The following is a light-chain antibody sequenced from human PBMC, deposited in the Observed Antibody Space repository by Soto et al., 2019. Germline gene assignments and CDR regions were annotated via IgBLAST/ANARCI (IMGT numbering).Light chain of an antibody. CDR2: DVT. CDR3: CSYVGGYSYV. J-gene: IGLJ1*01. V-gene: IGLV2-14*01. Sequence: QSALTQPASVSGPPGQSITISCTGTSSDVGAYNYVSWYQHHPGKAPRLVIYDVTNRPSGISDRFSGSKSGNTASLTISGLLAEDEADYYCCSYVGGYSYVFGIGTKVTV. CDR1: SSDVGAYNY.